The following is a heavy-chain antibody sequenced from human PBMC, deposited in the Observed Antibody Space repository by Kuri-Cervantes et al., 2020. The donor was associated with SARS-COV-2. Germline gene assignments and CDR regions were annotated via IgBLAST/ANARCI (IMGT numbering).Heavy chain of an antibody. CDR3: ARAGGSGGTSNYYYYMDV. J-gene: IGHJ6*03. V-gene: IGHV3-21*01. CDR1: GFTFSSHS. Sequence: GGSLRLSCVASGFTFSSHSMNWVRQAPGKGLEWVSCTSSGSTYIYCVDSVKGRFTISRDNAKNSLYLQMNSLRAEDTAVYYCARAGGSGGTSNYYYYMDVWGKGTTVTVSS. CDR2: TSSGSTYI. D-gene: IGHD2-15*01.